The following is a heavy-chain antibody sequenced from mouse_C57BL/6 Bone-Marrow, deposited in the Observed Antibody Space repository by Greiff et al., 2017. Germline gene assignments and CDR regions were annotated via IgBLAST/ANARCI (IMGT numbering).Heavy chain of an antibody. V-gene: IGHV14-4*01. D-gene: IGHD1-1*02. CDR3: TTKGGRYFDV. Sequence: VQLQQSGAELVRPGASVKLSCTASGFNIKDDYMHWVKQRPEQGLEWIGWIDPENGDTEYASKFQGKATITADTSSNTAYLQLSSLTSEDTAVYYCTTKGGRYFDVLGTGTTVTVSS. CDR2: IDPENGDT. CDR1: GFNIKDDY. J-gene: IGHJ1*03.